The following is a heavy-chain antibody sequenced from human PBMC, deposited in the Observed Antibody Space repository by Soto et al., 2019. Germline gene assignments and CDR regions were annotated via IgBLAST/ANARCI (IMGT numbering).Heavy chain of an antibody. CDR1: RGSFSYFH. Sequence: QVQLQQWGGGLLKPSETLSLTCGLHRGSFSYFHWSWIRQPPGKGLEWIGEIHSSGSTNYNPSLRSRVTMSIDTSSMQFSLTLNSVTAADTAVYYCARGGGNPASTNELWGQGALVSVSS. J-gene: IGHJ4*02. D-gene: IGHD3-16*01. V-gene: IGHV4-34*01. CDR2: IHSSGST. CDR3: ARGGGNPASTNEL.